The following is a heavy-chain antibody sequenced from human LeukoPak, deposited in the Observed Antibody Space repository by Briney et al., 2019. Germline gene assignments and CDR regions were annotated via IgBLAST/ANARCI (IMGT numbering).Heavy chain of an antibody. CDR2: IYYSGST. Sequence: SETLSLTCTVSGGSISSYYWSWIRQPPGKGLEWIGYIYYSGSTNYKPSLKSRVTISVETSKNQFSLKLSSVTAADTAVYYCARRRRNIVVVPAADPWYFDYWGQGTLVTVSS. J-gene: IGHJ4*02. V-gene: IGHV4-59*12. CDR1: GGSISSYY. CDR3: ARRRRNIVVVPAADPWYFDY. D-gene: IGHD2-2*01.